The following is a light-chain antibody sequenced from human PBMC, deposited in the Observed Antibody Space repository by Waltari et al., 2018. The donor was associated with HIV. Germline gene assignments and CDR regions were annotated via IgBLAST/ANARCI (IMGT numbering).Light chain of an antibody. Sequence: DIVMSQSPDSLAVSLGERATINCTSSQSVLKRSNRSKTYLAWYKQEVGQPPMLLIYWASVRASGVPERFSGSGSGTDFTLTINSLQSEDVAVYYCQQYSRIPPSFGGGTKVDIK. V-gene: IGKV4-1*01. CDR1: QSVLKRSNRSKTY. CDR2: WAS. J-gene: IGKJ4*01. CDR3: QQYSRIPPS.